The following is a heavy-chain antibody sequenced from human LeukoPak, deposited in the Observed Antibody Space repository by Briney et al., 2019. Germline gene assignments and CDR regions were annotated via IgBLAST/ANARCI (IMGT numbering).Heavy chain of an antibody. V-gene: IGHV3-43D*03. CDR2: ISWDGGST. CDR3: AKGATLQTSRVYFDY. CDR1: GFTFDDYA. J-gene: IGHJ4*02. Sequence: GGSLRLSCAASGFTFDDYAVHWVRKAPGKGLEWVSLISWDGGSTYYADSVKGRFTISRDNSKTSLYLQMNSLRAEDTALYYCAKGATLQTSRVYFDYWGQGTLVTVSS.